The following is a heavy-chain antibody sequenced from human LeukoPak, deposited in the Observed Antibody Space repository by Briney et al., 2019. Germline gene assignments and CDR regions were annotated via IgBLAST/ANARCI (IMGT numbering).Heavy chain of an antibody. CDR1: GGSISSYY. D-gene: IGHD4-17*01. CDR3: ARGVADYGAHDAFDI. J-gene: IGHJ3*02. CDR2: IYYSGST. Sequence: PSETLSLTCTVSGGSISSYYWSWIRQPPGKGLEWIGYIYYSGSTNYNPSLKSRVTISVDTSKNQFSLKLSSVTAADTAVYYCARGVADYGAHDAFDIWGQGTMVTVSS. V-gene: IGHV4-59*01.